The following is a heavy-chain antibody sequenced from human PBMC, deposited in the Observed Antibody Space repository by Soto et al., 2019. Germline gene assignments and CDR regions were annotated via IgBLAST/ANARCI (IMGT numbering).Heavy chain of an antibody. CDR2: ISYDGSNK. CDR3: AREGPGISDDFDI. D-gene: IGHD3-3*01. V-gene: IGHV3-30-3*01. CDR1: GFTFSSYA. Sequence: QVQLVESGGGVVQPGRSLRLSCAASGFTFSSYAMHWVRQAPGKGLEWVAVISYDGSNKYDADSVKGRFTISRDNSKNTLYLQMNSLRAENTAVYYCAREGPGISDDFDIWGQGRMVTVSS. J-gene: IGHJ3*02.